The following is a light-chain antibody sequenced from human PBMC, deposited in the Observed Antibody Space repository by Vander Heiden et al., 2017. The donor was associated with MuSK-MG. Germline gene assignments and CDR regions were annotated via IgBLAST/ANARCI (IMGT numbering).Light chain of an antibody. Sequence: EIVLTQSPATLSLSPGERASLSCRASQSVSPYLAWYQQKTGQAPRLLINDKSNRATGIPARFSGSGAGTDFTLTISSLEPEDFAVYYCQQRANWPMCTFGHGTKVEI. J-gene: IGKJ1*01. CDR2: DKS. CDR3: QQRANWPMCT. V-gene: IGKV3-11*01. CDR1: QSVSPY.